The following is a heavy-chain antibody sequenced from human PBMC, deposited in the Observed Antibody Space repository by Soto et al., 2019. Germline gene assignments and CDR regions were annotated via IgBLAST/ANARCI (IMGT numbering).Heavy chain of an antibody. CDR2: INPSGDSP. J-gene: IGHJ4*02. CDR3: AAGHCSGGSCYIIGY. CDR1: GYSFSIYY. D-gene: IGHD2-15*01. Sequence: ASVKVACKASGYSFSIYYMHWVRQDPGQGLEWVGMINPSGDSPSYAQKFQGRVSMTRDTSTSTVYMELSSLRSEDTALYYCAAGHCSGGSCYIIGYWGQGTLVTVSS. V-gene: IGHV1-46*03.